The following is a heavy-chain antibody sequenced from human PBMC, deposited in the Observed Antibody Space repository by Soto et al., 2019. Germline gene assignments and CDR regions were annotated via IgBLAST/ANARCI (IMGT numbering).Heavy chain of an antibody. Sequence: GGSLRLSCAASGFTVSSKYMSWVRQAPGKGLEWVSLIQSGGPTYYADSVKGRFTISRDTSENTVHLQMDSLRAEDTAVYYCARDGFLCYCGRCHGVPLDFPGKGTTVTVSS. J-gene: IGHJ6*04. CDR2: IQSGGPT. CDR1: GFTVSSKY. CDR3: ARDGFLCYCGRCHGVPLDF. D-gene: IGHD2-21*01. V-gene: IGHV3-66*01.